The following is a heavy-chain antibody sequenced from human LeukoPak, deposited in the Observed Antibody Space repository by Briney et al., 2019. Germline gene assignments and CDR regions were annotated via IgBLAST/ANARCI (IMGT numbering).Heavy chain of an antibody. Sequence: GPSVKVSCKASGGTFSSYAISWVRQAPGQGLEWMGRIIPILGIANYAQKFQGRVTITADKSTSTAYMELSSLRSEDTAVYYCARDRADSSETNDYWGQGTLVTVSS. J-gene: IGHJ4*02. CDR3: ARDRADSSETNDY. CDR2: IIPILGIA. V-gene: IGHV1-69*04. CDR1: GGTFSSYA. D-gene: IGHD3-22*01.